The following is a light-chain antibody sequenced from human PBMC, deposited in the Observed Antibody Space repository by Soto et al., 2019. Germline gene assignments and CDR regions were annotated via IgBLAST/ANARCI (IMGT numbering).Light chain of an antibody. CDR3: QQTNRFPLN. CDR2: AAS. Sequence: DIQLTQSPSSVSASVGDTVTLTCRADQTFSSLLAWYQHKPGKAPKLLIYAASTLQNVVPSRFSGSGSGTVFTLTITSLQPEDSATYYCQQTNRFPLNFGGGTNVEIK. J-gene: IGKJ4*01. V-gene: IGKV1D-12*01. CDR1: QTFSSL.